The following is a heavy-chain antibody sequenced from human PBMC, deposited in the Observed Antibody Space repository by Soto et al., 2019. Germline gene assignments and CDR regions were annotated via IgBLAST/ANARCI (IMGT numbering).Heavy chain of an antibody. D-gene: IGHD2-15*01. V-gene: IGHV3-23*01. CDR3: AKKSGVVVAATSFDY. CDR1: GFTFSSYA. Sequence: GGSLRLSCAASGFTFSSYAMSWVRQAPGKGLEWVSAISGSGGSTYYADSVKGRFTISRDNSKNTLYLQMNSLRAEDTAVDYCAKKSGVVVAATSFDYWGQGTLVTVSS. J-gene: IGHJ4*02. CDR2: ISGSGGST.